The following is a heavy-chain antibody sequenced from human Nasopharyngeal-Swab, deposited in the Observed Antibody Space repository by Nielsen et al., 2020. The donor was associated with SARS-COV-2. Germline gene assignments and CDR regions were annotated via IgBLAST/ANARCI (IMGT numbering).Heavy chain of an antibody. J-gene: IGHJ4*02. CDR3: ARHARATTVDY. V-gene: IGHV5-51*01. Sequence: GESLKISCKGSGYSFSTYWIGLVRQMPGKGLEWMGIIYPSDSDTRYSPSFQGQVTISADKSINTAYLHWSSLKASDTAMYYCARHARATTVDYWGQGTLVTVSS. CDR1: GYSFSTYW. D-gene: IGHD4-17*01. CDR2: IYPSDSDT.